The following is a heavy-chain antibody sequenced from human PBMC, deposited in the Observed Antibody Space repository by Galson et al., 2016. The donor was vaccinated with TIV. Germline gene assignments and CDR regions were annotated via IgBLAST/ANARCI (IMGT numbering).Heavy chain of an antibody. D-gene: IGHD2-2*01. Sequence: SLRLSCAASGFSFSDYSMSWVRQAPGKGLEWISYISRRGDTIHYSDSVKGRFTISRDNAKNSLYLQMNSLRAEDTAVDYCARVFIVVVPAAIGGSDAFDIWGQGTMVTVSS. CDR1: GFSFSDYS. V-gene: IGHV3-11*01. CDR3: ARVFIVVVPAAIGGSDAFDI. CDR2: ISRRGDTI. J-gene: IGHJ3*02.